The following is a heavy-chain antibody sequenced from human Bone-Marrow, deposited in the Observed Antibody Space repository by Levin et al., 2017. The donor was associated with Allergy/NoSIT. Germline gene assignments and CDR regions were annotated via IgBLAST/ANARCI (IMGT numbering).Heavy chain of an antibody. D-gene: IGHD3-16*02. CDR3: ARDHRSFGGVIDDAFDI. CDR1: GFTFSDYY. J-gene: IGHJ3*02. Sequence: GESLKISCAASGFTFSDYYMSWIRQAPGKGLEWVSYISSSGSTIYYADSVKGRFTISRDNAKNSLYLQMNSLRAEDTAVYYCARDHRSFGGVIDDAFDIWGQGTMVTVSS. V-gene: IGHV3-11*01. CDR2: ISSSGSTI.